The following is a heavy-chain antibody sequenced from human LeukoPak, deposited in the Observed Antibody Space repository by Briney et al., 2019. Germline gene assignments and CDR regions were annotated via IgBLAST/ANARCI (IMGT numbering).Heavy chain of an antibody. Sequence: PSETLSLTCAVYGGSFSGYYWSWIRQPPGKGLEWIGEINHSGSTNYNPSLKSRVTISVDTSKNQFSLKLSSVTAADTAVYYCASLVVVTAVRGYYYYYGMDVWGQGTTVTVSS. J-gene: IGHJ6*02. V-gene: IGHV4-34*01. CDR1: GGSFSGYY. CDR2: INHSGST. CDR3: ASLVVVTAVRGYYYYYGMDV. D-gene: IGHD2-21*02.